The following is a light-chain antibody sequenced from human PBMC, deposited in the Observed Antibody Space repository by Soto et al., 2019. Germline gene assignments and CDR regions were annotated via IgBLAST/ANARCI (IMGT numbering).Light chain of an antibody. CDR3: QQYNIWPRT. Sequence: EIAMTQSPATLSVPPGKRATLSCRASQGVSSNLAWYQRKPGQVPRLLINGASTRATGIPARFSGSGSGPEFTLTISSLQSEDSAVYYCQQYNIWPRTFGQGTKVEIK. J-gene: IGKJ1*01. V-gene: IGKV3-15*01. CDR2: GAS. CDR1: QGVSSN.